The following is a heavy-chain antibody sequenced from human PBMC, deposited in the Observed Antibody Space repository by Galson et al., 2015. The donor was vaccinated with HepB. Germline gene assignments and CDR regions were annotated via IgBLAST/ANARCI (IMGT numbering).Heavy chain of an antibody. V-gene: IGHV1-8*01. CDR3: ARRSGSGWYFDY. D-gene: IGHD6-19*01. CDR1: GYTFTRHD. Sequence: SVKVSCKASGYTFTRHDINWLRQAPGQGLEWMAWVNGDSGNTGSAQKFQGRVTVIRSTSASTAYLEVSSLTSEDTAVYCCARRSGSGWYFDYWGQGTLVSVSS. CDR2: VNGDSGNT. J-gene: IGHJ4*02.